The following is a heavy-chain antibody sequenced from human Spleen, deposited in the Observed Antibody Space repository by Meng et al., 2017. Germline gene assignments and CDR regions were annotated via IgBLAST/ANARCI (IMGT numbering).Heavy chain of an antibody. CDR3: ARVEGYYDSSGYYRY. V-gene: IGHV4-31*03. D-gene: IGHD3-22*01. CDR2: IYYSGST. CDR1: GGSISSGDYY. J-gene: IGHJ4*01. Sequence: QGQPPESGPGLVKPSRTLFLTCPFSGGSISSGDYYWSWIRQHSGKGLECIGYIYYSGSTYYNPSLKSRVTISVDTSKIQFALKLRSVTAADTAVYYCARVEGYYDSSGYYRYWGHGTLVTVAS.